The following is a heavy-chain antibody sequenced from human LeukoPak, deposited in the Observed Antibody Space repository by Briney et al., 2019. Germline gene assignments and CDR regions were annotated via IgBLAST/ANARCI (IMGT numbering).Heavy chain of an antibody. V-gene: IGHV1-18*01. Sequence: ASVKVSRKASGYTFTSYGISWVRQAPGQGLEWMGWISAYNGNTNYAQKLQGRVTMTTDTSTSTAYMELRSLRSDDTAVYYCARAELGKDWFDPWGQGTLVTVSS. D-gene: IGHD7-27*01. J-gene: IGHJ5*02. CDR2: ISAYNGNT. CDR1: GYTFTSYG. CDR3: ARAELGKDWFDP.